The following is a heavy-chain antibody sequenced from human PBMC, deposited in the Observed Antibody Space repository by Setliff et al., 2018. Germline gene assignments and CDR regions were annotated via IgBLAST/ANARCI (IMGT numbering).Heavy chain of an antibody. CDR1: GFTFSNSW. Sequence: PGGSLRLSCAASGFTFSNSWMSWGRQAPGKGLEWVANIKQDGSEKYYVDSVRGRFTISRDNAKNSLYLQMNSLRADDAAVYFCARDSSGSYYNVYYYYYYYMDVWGKGTTVTVSS. CDR3: ARDSSGSYYNVYYYYYYYMDV. J-gene: IGHJ6*03. CDR2: IKQDGSEK. D-gene: IGHD3-10*01. V-gene: IGHV3-7*01.